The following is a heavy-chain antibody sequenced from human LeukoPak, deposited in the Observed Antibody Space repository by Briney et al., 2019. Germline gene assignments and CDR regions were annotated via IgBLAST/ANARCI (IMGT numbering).Heavy chain of an antibody. Sequence: ASVKVSCKASGYTFTSYDINWVRQATGQGLEWMGWMNPNSGNTSYAQKFQGRVTMTRNTSISTAYMELSSLRSEDTAVYYCARSICSSTSCYGAFDIWGQGTMVTVSS. CDR3: ARSICSSTSCYGAFDI. V-gene: IGHV1-8*01. J-gene: IGHJ3*02. CDR1: GYTFTSYD. D-gene: IGHD2-2*01. CDR2: MNPNSGNT.